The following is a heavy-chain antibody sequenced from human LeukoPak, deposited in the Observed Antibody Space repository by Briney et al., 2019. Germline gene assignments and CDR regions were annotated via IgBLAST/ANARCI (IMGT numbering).Heavy chain of an antibody. D-gene: IGHD2-2*01. J-gene: IGHJ4*02. Sequence: GASVKVSCKASGCTFTSYYMHWVRQAPGQGLEWMGIINPSGGSTSYAQKFQGRVTMTRDMSTSTVYMELSSLRSEDTAVYYCARDFNRGRPGPAANFDYWGQGTLVTVSS. CDR3: ARDFNRGRPGPAANFDY. CDR2: INPSGGST. CDR1: GCTFTSYY. V-gene: IGHV1-46*01.